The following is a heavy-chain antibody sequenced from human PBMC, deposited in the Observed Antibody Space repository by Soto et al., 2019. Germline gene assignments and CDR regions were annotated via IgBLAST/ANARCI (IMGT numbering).Heavy chain of an antibody. CDR2: INHSGSN. D-gene: IGHD6-25*01. J-gene: IGHJ5*02. CDR3: ARIRRRTAASCIPFYT. CDR1: RLHFRGFN. V-gene: IGHV4-34*01. Sequence: TLAYHRLHFRGFNGSSIIEPPGKGLEWIGEINHSGSNKYNPSLKSRVTISVDTSKNQFSLKLSSVTAADKAVYYCARIRRRTAASCIPFYTLGQ.